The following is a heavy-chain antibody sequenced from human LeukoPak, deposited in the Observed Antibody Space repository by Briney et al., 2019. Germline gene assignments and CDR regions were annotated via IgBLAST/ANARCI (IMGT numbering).Heavy chain of an antibody. D-gene: IGHD3-10*01. CDR2: ISGSGGSA. V-gene: IGHV3-23*01. CDR3: AKDGSGSYRPDLFDY. J-gene: IGHJ4*02. CDR1: GFTFSSYA. Sequence: TGGYLRLSCAASGFTFSSYAMSWVRQAPGKGLEWVSAISGSGGSAYYADSVKGRFTISRDNSKNTLYLQMNSLRAEDTAVYYCAKDGSGSYRPDLFDYWGQGTLVTVSS.